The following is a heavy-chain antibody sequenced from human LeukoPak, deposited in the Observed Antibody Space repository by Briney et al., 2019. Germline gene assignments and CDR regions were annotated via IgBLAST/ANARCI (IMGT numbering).Heavy chain of an antibody. CDR1: RGTFSSYA. D-gene: IGHD3-3*02. V-gene: IGHV1-69*05. CDR2: IIPIFGTA. Sequence: ASVKVSCKASRGTFSSYAISWVRQAPGQGLEWMGGIIPIFGTANYAQKFQGRVTITTDESTSTAYMELSSLRSEDTAVYYCARHFWSGYYLDYWGQGTLVTVSS. CDR3: ARHFWSGYYLDY. J-gene: IGHJ4*02.